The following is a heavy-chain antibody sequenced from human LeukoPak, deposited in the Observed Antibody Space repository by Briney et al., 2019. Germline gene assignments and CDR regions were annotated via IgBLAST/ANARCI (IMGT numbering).Heavy chain of an antibody. CDR3: ARDRYSSDVQYYFDY. V-gene: IGHV3-48*03. CDR2: ISSSGSTI. Sequence: GALRLSCAASGFTFSIYEMNCVPQAPGKGLEGGSYISSSGSTIYYADSVQGRFTISRDNAKNSLYLQMNSLRAEDTAVYYCARDRYSSDVQYYFDYWGQGTLVTVSS. D-gene: IGHD6-19*01. J-gene: IGHJ4*02. CDR1: GFTFSIYE.